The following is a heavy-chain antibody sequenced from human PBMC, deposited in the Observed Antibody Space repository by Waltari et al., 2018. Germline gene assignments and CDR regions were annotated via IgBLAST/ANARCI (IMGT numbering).Heavy chain of an antibody. J-gene: IGHJ4*02. CDR2: ISYDGSNK. CDR3: AKIRGAMVTEDSSWFDY. CDR1: VFTFSSYG. D-gene: IGHD5-18*01. Sequence: QVQLVESGGGVVQPGRSLRLSCAASVFTFSSYGMHWVRQAQGKGLEWVAVISYDGSNKYYADSVKGRFTISRDNSKNTLYLQMNSLRAEDTAVYYCAKIRGAMVTEDSSWFDYWGQGTLVTVSS. V-gene: IGHV3-30*18.